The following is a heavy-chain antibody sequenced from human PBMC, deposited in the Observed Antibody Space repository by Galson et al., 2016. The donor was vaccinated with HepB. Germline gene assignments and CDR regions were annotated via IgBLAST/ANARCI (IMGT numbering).Heavy chain of an antibody. Sequence: SLRLSCAASGFTFSAYAMSWVRQTPGKGLEWVSAIGGNGGAPNYADSVKGHCTISRDNSKNTLYLQMNSLRAKDTAVYYCAREGVICDSSGAARDYYYGMAVWGQGTTVTVSS. CDR3: AREGVICDSSGAARDYYYGMAV. D-gene: IGHD3-22*01. V-gene: IGHV3-23*01. J-gene: IGHJ6*02. CDR2: IGGNGGAP. CDR1: GFTFSAYA.